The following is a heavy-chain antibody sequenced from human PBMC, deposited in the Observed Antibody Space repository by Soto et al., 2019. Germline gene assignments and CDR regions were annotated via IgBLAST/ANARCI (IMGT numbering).Heavy chain of an antibody. CDR3: AKLNIVVLVAATAAFDY. Sequence: PGGSLRLSCAASGFTFSSYAMSWVRQAPGKGLEWVSAISGSGGSTYYADSVKGRFTISRENSKNTLYLQMNSLRAEDTAVYYCAKLNIVVLVAATAAFDYWGKGTLVTVS. CDR1: GFTFSSYA. CDR2: ISGSGGST. J-gene: IGHJ4*02. D-gene: IGHD2-15*01. V-gene: IGHV3-23*01.